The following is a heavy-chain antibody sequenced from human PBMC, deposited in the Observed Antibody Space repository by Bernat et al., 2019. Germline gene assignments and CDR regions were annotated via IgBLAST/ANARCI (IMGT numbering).Heavy chain of an antibody. CDR2: IIPILGIA. V-gene: IGHV1-69*02. Sequence: QVQLVQSGAEVKKPGSSVKVSCKASGGTFSNYTISWVRQAPGQGLEWMGRIIPILGIANYAQKFQGRVTITADKSTSTAYMELSSLRSEDTAVYYCATNYYDSSGYYLWGQGTLVTVSS. J-gene: IGHJ5*02. D-gene: IGHD3-22*01. CDR1: GGTFSNYT. CDR3: ATNYYDSSGYYL.